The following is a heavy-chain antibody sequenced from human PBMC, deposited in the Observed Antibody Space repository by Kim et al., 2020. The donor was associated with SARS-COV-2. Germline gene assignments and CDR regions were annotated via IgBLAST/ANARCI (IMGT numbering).Heavy chain of an antibody. CDR1: GGSTRNYY. J-gene: IGHJ4*02. CDR2: VRSTGTT. Sequence: SETLSLTCSVSGGSTRNYYWNWIRQSPEKGLEFIGYVRSTGTTYYNPSLNSRVSLSLDTSKDKDQFSLELRFVTGADSAVYYCARRTSSASSFDLWGQGILVTVS. V-gene: IGHV4-4*09. CDR3: ARRTSSASSFDL.